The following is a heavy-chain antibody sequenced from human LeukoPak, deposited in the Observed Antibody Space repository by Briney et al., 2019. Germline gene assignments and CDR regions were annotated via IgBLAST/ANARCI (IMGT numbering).Heavy chain of an antibody. CDR3: ARVFDS. Sequence: PSETLSLTCTVSGGSVSTSDYYWGWIRQSPVKGLEWIGDVFYTGKTDYNPSLRGRATISIDTSKNQFSLKLTYVTAADSAVYYCARVFDSWGQGTLVTVSS. V-gene: IGHV4-39*07. J-gene: IGHJ4*02. CDR2: VFYTGKT. CDR1: GGSVSTSDYY.